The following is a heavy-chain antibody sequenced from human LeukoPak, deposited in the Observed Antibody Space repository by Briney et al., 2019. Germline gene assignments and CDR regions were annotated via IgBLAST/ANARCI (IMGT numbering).Heavy chain of an antibody. J-gene: IGHJ4*02. CDR3: AKDVISVAGTPRYFDY. D-gene: IGHD6-19*01. V-gene: IGHV3-23*01. CDR1: GFTFSNEA. Sequence: GGSLRLSCAASGFTFSNEAMTWVRQAPGKGLEWVSAISASDGSTYYADSVKGRFTISRDNSKNTLYLQMNNLRDEDTAVYYCAKDVISVAGTPRYFDYWGQGTLVTVSS. CDR2: ISASDGST.